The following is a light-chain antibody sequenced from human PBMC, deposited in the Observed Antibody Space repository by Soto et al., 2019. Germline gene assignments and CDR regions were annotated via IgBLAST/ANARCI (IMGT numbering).Light chain of an antibody. CDR1: QSLTNNY. V-gene: IGKV3-20*01. CDR2: AAS. Sequence: EVVLTQSPGTVSLSPGERATLSCRASQSLTNNYLAWYQQKAGQAPRLLIYAASSRATGIPDRFSGSGSGTDFTLSISRLEPADFAVYYCQQYGNSIPWTFGQGTKVEIK. J-gene: IGKJ1*01. CDR3: QQYGNSIPWT.